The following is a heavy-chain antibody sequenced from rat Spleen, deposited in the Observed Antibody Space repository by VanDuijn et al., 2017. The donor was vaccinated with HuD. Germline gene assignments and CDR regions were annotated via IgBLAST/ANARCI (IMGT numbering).Heavy chain of an antibody. D-gene: IGHD1-2*01. Sequence: EVQLVESGGGLVQPGNSLKLSCAASGFTFSDYAMAWVRQSPEKGLEWVATIVFDSSGVYYRNSVKGRFTISRDNAKSTLYLKMDSLRSEDTATYYCARRLYDYFDYWGQGVMVTVSS. CDR3: ARRLYDYFDY. CDR2: IVFDSSGV. J-gene: IGHJ2*01. CDR1: GFTFSDYA. V-gene: IGHV5-17*01.